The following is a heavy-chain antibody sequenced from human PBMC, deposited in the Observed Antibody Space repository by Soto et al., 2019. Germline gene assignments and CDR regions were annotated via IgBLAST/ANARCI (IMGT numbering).Heavy chain of an antibody. CDR3: AKDVKNSNWFDP. CDR2: ISGSGGST. D-gene: IGHD1-26*01. J-gene: IGHJ5*02. V-gene: IGHV3-23*01. Sequence: EVQLLESGGGLVQPGGSLRLSCAASGFTFSSYAMSWVRQAPGKGLEWVSAISGSGGSTYYADSVKGRFTISRDNSKNTLYLHMNSLRAEDTAVYYCAKDVKNSNWFDPWGQGTLVTVSS. CDR1: GFTFSSYA.